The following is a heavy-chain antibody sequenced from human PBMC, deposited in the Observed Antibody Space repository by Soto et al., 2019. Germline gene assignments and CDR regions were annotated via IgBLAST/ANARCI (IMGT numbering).Heavy chain of an antibody. Sequence: ASVKVSCKSSGYTFTVYYMHWVRQAPEQGLEWMGWINPIFGTANYAQKFQGRVTITADESTSTAYMELSSLRSEDTAVYYCARGRAVAGPYYFDYWGQGTLVTVSS. D-gene: IGHD6-19*01. V-gene: IGHV1-69*13. CDR3: ARGRAVAGPYYFDY. CDR2: INPIFGTA. CDR1: GYTFTVYY. J-gene: IGHJ4*02.